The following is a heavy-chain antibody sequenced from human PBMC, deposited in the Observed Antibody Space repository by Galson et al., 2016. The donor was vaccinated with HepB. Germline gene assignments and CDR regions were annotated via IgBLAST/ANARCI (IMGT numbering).Heavy chain of an antibody. V-gene: IGHV4-39*07. J-gene: IGHJ4*02. CDR2: IYYSGST. CDR1: GGSISDTGSY. D-gene: IGHD3-9*01. Sequence: ETLSLTCTVSGGSISDTGSYWGWIRQPPGKGLEWIATIYYSGSTYYNPSLKSRVTISVDTSKSQFSLKLSSVTAADTAVYYCTRDRLGYDVLTGYYSRDFDYWGQGTLVTVSS. CDR3: TRDRLGYDVLTGYYSRDFDY.